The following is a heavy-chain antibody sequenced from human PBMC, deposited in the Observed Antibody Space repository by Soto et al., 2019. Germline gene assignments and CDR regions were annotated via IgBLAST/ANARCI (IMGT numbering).Heavy chain of an antibody. D-gene: IGHD3-10*01. CDR1: GGGNLRDYR. CDR3: AEGGFGELPPYYYYYGMDV. Sequence: SVKVSCKASGGGNLRDYRTTWVRQAPGQGLEWMGGIIPKLGSANYAQKFQGRVTITADESTSTAYMELSNLRSEDTAVYYCAEGGFGELPPYYYYYGMDVWGQGTTVTVSS. V-gene: IGHV1-69*13. CDR2: IIPKLGSA. J-gene: IGHJ6*02.